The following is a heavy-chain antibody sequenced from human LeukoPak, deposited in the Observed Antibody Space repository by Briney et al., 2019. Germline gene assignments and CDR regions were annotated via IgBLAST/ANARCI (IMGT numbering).Heavy chain of an antibody. J-gene: IGHJ4*02. CDR2: INHSGST. V-gene: IGHV4-34*01. D-gene: IGHD2-15*01. CDR1: GGSFSGYY. Sequence: SETLSLTCAVYGGSFSGYYWSWIRQPPGKGLEWIGEINHSGSTNYNPCLKSRVTISVDTSKNQFSLKLSSVTAADTAVYYCASRPRYCSGGSCRGRYFDYWGQGTLVTVPS. CDR3: ASRPRYCSGGSCRGRYFDY.